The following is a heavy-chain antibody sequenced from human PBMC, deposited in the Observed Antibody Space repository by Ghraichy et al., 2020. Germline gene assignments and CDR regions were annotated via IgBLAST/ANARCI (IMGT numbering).Heavy chain of an antibody. Sequence: SETLSLTCTVSGGSISSYYWSWIRQPPGKGLEWIGYIYYSGSTNYNPSLKSRVTISVDTSKNQFSLKLSSVTAADTAVYYCARKMVYALDAFDIWGQGTMVTVSS. CDR2: IYYSGST. D-gene: IGHD2-8*01. V-gene: IGHV4-59*01. CDR3: ARKMVYALDAFDI. CDR1: GGSISSYY. J-gene: IGHJ3*02.